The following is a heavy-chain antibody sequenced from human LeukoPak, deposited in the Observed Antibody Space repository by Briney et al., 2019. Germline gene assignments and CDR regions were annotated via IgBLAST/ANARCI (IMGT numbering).Heavy chain of an antibody. D-gene: IGHD5-12*01. J-gene: IGHJ4*02. CDR3: ARGPGGGYDWLGH. Sequence: GASVKVSCKASGYTFTSYYMHWVRQAPEQGLEWMGWSNPSSGGTNYAQKFQGRVTMTRDTSISTAYMELSRLRSDDTAVYYCARGPGGGYDWLGHWGQGTLVTVSS. CDR2: SNPSSGGT. V-gene: IGHV1-2*02. CDR1: GYTFTSYY.